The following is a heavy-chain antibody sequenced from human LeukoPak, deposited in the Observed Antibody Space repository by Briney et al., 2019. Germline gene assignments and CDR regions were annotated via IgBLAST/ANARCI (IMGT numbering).Heavy chain of an antibody. V-gene: IGHV4-59*01. CDR2: IYYSGST. CDR3: ARAIYYYDSSGYSRRYFQH. J-gene: IGHJ1*01. Sequence: SETLSLTCTVSGGSISRYYWSWIRQPPGKGLEWIGYIYYSGSTNYNPSLKSRVTISVDTSKNQFSLKLSSVTAADTAVYYCARAIYYYDSSGYSRRYFQHWGQGTLVTVSS. CDR1: GGSISRYY. D-gene: IGHD3-22*01.